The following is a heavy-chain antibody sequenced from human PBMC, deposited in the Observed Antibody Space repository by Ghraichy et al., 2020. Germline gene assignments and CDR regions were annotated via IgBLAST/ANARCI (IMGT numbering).Heavy chain of an antibody. D-gene: IGHD3-10*01. CDR2: IHVDGSDT. CDR1: GFSLSNYR. Sequence: GESLNISCVASGFSLSNYRMHWVRQAPGKEPVWVSRIHVDGSDTNYADFVEGRFTISRDDAKNTVFLQMTSLRVEDTAVYYCVRSSPSPLDPWGQGTLVTVPS. CDR3: VRSSPSPLDP. J-gene: IGHJ5*02. V-gene: IGHV3-74*01.